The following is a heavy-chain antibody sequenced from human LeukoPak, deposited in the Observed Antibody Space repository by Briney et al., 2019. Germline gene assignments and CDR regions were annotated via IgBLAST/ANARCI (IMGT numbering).Heavy chain of an antibody. Sequence: ASMKVSCKASGYTFIGYYIHWVRQAPGQGLEWMGWINPNNGDTNFDPKFQGRLTLSRDTSISTAYMELGRLRSDDTAVYYCARIKWSAANDWGQGTLVSVSS. CDR1: GYTFIGYY. D-gene: IGHD6-13*01. V-gene: IGHV1-2*02. CDR2: INPNNGDT. CDR3: ARIKWSAAND. J-gene: IGHJ4*02.